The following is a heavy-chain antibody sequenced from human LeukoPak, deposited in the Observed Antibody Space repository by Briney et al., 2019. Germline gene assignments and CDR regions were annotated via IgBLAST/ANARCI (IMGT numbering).Heavy chain of an antibody. Sequence: ASVKVSCKASGYTFTNYAVNWLRQAPGQRLEWMGWTNAGNGDTKFSQNYQARVTITRDASASTAYMELSSLTSEDTAVYFCARGLWSAHRREYYFDFWGQGTLVTVSS. J-gene: IGHJ4*02. CDR2: TNAGNGDT. CDR1: GYTFTNYA. CDR3: ARGLWSAHRREYYFDF. V-gene: IGHV1-3*01. D-gene: IGHD3-3*01.